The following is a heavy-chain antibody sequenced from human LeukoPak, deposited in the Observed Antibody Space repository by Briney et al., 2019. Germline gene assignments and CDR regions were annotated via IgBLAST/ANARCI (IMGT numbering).Heavy chain of an antibody. Sequence: SETLSLTCTVSGGSINSSNYYWGWIRQPPEKGLEWMGSISSNGSPYYNPSLKRRVTLSVDTSKNQFSLKLTSLTAADTAIYYCAREGTSAHYPGWFGPWGRGILVTVSS. D-gene: IGHD2-2*01. J-gene: IGHJ5*02. CDR2: ISSNGSP. V-gene: IGHV4-39*07. CDR1: GGSINSSNYY. CDR3: AREGTSAHYPGWFGP.